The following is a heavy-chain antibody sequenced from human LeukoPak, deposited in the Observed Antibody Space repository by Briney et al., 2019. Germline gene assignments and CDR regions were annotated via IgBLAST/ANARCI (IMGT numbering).Heavy chain of an antibody. J-gene: IGHJ3*02. CDR1: GDSISSGDYY. CDR3: ARYYYDSSGYWDAFDI. Sequence: PSETLSLTCTVSGDSISSGDYYWSWIRQPAGKGLEWIGRISSSGSTNYNPSLKSRVTISVDTSKNQFSLKLSSVTAADTAVYYCARYYYDSSGYWDAFDIWGQGTMVTVSS. CDR2: ISSSGST. D-gene: IGHD3-22*01. V-gene: IGHV4-61*02.